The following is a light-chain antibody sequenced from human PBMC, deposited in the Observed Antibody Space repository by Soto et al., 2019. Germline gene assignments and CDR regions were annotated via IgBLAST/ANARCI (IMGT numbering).Light chain of an antibody. CDR1: QYINTR. J-gene: IGKJ1*01. Sequence: EIVLTQSPATLSSFPGDRVTLSCRASQYINTRLAWYQHRPGQAPRLLIYQTSLRAAGIPARFSASGSGTDFTRTIRDVQPEDFALYYCHQRQIWPRTFGQGTKV. CDR2: QTS. V-gene: IGKV3-11*01. CDR3: HQRQIWPRT.